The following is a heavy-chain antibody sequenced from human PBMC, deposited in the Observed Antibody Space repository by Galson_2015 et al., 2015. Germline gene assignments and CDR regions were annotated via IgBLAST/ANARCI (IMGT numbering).Heavy chain of an antibody. CDR3: ARDVPSLTPSVRGVIITRSH. J-gene: IGHJ4*02. V-gene: IGHV1-3*01. CDR2: INAGNGNT. D-gene: IGHD3-10*01. CDR1: GYTFTSYA. Sequence: QSGAAVKKPGASVKVSCKASGYTFTSYAMHWVRQAPGQRLEWMGWINAGNGNTKYSQKFQGRVTITRDTSASTAYMELSSLRSEDTAVYYCARDVPSLTPSVRGVIITRSHWGQGTLVTVSS.